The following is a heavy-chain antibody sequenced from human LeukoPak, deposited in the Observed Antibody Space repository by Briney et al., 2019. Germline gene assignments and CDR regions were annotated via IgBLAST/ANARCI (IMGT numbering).Heavy chain of an antibody. CDR1: GYTFTGYY. V-gene: IGHV1-2*02. CDR3: ARDPGTTGTTDY. J-gene: IGHJ4*02. Sequence: ASVKISCKASGYTFTGYYMHWVRQAPGQGLEWMGWINPNSGGTNYAQKFQGRVTMTRDTSISTAYMELSRLRSDDTAVYYCARDPGTTGTTDYWGQGTLVTVSS. D-gene: IGHD1-1*01. CDR2: INPNSGGT.